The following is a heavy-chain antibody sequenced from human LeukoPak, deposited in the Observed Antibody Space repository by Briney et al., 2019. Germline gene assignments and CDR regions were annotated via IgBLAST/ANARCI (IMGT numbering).Heavy chain of an antibody. V-gene: IGHV4-34*01. CDR1: GGPFSGYY. CDR3: ARDTSGYSSSWKY. J-gene: IGHJ4*02. Sequence: PSETLSLTCAVYGGPFSGYYWSWIRQPPGKGLEWIGEINHSGSTNYNPSLKSRVTISVDTSKNQFSLKLSSVTAADTAVYYCARDTSGYSSSWKYWGQGTLVTVSS. D-gene: IGHD6-13*01. CDR2: INHSGST.